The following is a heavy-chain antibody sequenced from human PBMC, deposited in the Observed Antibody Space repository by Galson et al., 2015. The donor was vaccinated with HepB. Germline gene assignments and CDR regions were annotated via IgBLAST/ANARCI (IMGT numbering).Heavy chain of an antibody. Sequence: SLRLSCAASGFTFSSFGMNWVRQAPGKGLEWVSSISSSSGYIYYADSVKGRFTISRDNAKNSLYLQMNSLRADDTAVYYCARAAGTWFDPWGQGTLVTVSS. CDR1: GFTFSSFG. CDR2: ISSSSGYI. CDR3: ARAAGTWFDP. J-gene: IGHJ5*02. V-gene: IGHV3-21*01. D-gene: IGHD6-19*01.